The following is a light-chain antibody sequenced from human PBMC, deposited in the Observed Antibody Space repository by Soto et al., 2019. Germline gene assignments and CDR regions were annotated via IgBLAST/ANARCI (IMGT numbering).Light chain of an antibody. CDR2: SDN. CDR3: AAWDVSLVV. J-gene: IGLJ2*01. Sequence: QSVLTQPPSASGTPGQRVTISCSGSSSHIGTNTVIWYQQLPGAAPKLLIYSDNQRPSGVPDRFSGSKSGTSASLAISGLQSEDEADYYCAAWDVSLVVFGGGNKVTVL. V-gene: IGLV1-44*01. CDR1: SSHIGTNT.